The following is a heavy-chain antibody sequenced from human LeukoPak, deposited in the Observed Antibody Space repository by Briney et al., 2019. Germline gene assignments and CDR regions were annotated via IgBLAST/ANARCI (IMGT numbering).Heavy chain of an antibody. CDR1: GFTFSSYA. V-gene: IGHV3-30-3*01. CDR3: ATDLILTGYYSGDY. D-gene: IGHD3-9*01. CDR2: ISYDGSNK. Sequence: PGRSLRLSCAASGFTFSSYAMHWVRQAPGKGLEWVAVISYDGSNKYYADSVRGRFTISRDDSKNTLYLQLNSLRAEDTAVYYCATDLILTGYYSGDYWGQGTPVTVSS. J-gene: IGHJ4*02.